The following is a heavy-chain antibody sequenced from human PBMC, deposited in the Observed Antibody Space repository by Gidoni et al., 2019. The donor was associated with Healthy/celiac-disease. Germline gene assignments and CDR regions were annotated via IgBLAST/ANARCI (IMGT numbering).Heavy chain of an antibody. CDR2: ISGSGGST. D-gene: IGHD3-10*01. CDR1: GFTFSSYA. J-gene: IGHJ6*03. V-gene: IGHV3-23*01. Sequence: EVQLLESGGGLVQPGGSLRLSCAASGFTFSSYAMRWVRQAPGKGLEWVSAISGSGGSTYYADSVKGRFTISRDNSKNTLYLQMNSLRAEDTAVYYCAKDPGLWFGEFDYYYYMDVWGKGTTVTVSS. CDR3: AKDPGLWFGEFDYYYYMDV.